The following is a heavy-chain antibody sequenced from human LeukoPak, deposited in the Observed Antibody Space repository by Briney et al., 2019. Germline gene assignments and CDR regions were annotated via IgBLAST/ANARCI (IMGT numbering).Heavy chain of an antibody. CDR3: ARVFGPTNYGGNGIDY. J-gene: IGHJ4*02. CDR1: GFTFHNYA. Sequence: GGSLRLSCAASGFTFHNYALHWVRQAPGKGLEWVAVVSYDGSYKDYADSVKGRFTISRDNSRNTLYLQMNSLRPQDTAVYYCARVFGPTNYGGNGIDYWGQGTLVTVSS. D-gene: IGHD4-23*01. CDR2: VSYDGSYK. V-gene: IGHV3-30*04.